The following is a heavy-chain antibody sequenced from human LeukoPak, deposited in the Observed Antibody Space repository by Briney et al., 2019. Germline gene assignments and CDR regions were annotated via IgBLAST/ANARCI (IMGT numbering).Heavy chain of an antibody. D-gene: IGHD6-6*01. CDR2: IYYSGST. CDR3: ARAGVAARRRSDYYYYMDV. V-gene: IGHV4-59*01. Sequence: SETLSLTCTVSGGSISSYYWSWIRQPPGKGQEWSGYIYYSGSTNYNPSLKSRVTISVDTSKNPFSLKLSSVTAADTAVYYCARAGVAARRRSDYYYYMDVWGKGTTVTVSS. J-gene: IGHJ6*03. CDR1: GGSISSYY.